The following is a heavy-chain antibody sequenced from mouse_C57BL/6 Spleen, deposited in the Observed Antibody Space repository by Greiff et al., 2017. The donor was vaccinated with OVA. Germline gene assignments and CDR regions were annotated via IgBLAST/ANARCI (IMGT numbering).Heavy chain of an antibody. CDR3: ARWDDYDDYAMDY. CDR2: ISSGSSTI. CDR1: GFTFSDYG. Sequence: VQLKQSGGGLVKPGGSLKLSCAASGFTFSDYGMHWVRQAPEKGLEWVAYISSGSSTIYYADTVKGRFTISRDNAKNTLFLQMTSLRSEDTAMYYCARWDDYDDYAMDYWGQGTSVTVSS. D-gene: IGHD2-4*01. J-gene: IGHJ4*01. V-gene: IGHV5-17*01.